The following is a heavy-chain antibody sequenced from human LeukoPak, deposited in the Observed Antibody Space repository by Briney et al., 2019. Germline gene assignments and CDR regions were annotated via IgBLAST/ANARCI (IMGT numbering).Heavy chain of an antibody. CDR1: GFTFSDSA. D-gene: IGHD6-13*01. CDR3: AGVWSPPYTSSWPYYFDY. Sequence: GGSLRLSCAASGFTFSDSAIHWVRQAPGKGLEWVGRIRSKAKSYATAYAASVKGRFTISRDDSKNTAYLQMNSLKTEDTAVYYCAGVWSPPYTSSWPYYFDYWGQGTLVTVSS. J-gene: IGHJ4*02. V-gene: IGHV3-73*01. CDR2: IRSKAKSYAT.